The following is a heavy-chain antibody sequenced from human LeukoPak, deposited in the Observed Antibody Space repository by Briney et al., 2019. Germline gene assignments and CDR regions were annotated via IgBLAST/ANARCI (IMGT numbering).Heavy chain of an antibody. CDR1: GGSISSSSYY. J-gene: IGHJ4*02. CDR3: ARHRVGDYGLYYFDY. Sequence: SETLSLTCTVSGGSISSSSYYWGWIRQPPGKGLDWIGNIYYSGSTYYNPSLKSRVTISVDTSKNQFSLKLSSVTAADTAVYYCARHRVGDYGLYYFDYWGQGTLVTVSS. CDR2: IYYSGST. V-gene: IGHV4-39*01. D-gene: IGHD4-17*01.